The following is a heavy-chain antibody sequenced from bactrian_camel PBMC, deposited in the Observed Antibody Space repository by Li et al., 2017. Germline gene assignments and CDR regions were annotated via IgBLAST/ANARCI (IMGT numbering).Heavy chain of an antibody. Sequence: HVQLVESGGGLVQPGGSLRLSCAISGRSNENYFLAWFRQTPGQEREPVATIYLHGPMTWYADSVRGRFAISRDSPKNKIVYLQMNGLKPEDSAMYYCAADRSGLSLPCGGQGTQVTVS. J-gene: IGHJ4*01. CDR1: GRSNENYF. D-gene: IGHD2*01. CDR2: IYLHGPMT. V-gene: IGHV3S60*01. CDR3: AADRSGLSLPC.